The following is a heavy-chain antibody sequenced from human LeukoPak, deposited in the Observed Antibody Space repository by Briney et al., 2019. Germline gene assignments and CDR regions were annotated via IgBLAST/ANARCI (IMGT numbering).Heavy chain of an antibody. Sequence: GGSLRLSCAASGFTFDDYAMHWVRQAPGKGLEWVANIKQDGSEKYYVDSVKGRFTISRDNAKNSLYLQMNSLRAEDTAVYYCARDRFDGSGSYYSDFDYWGQGTLVTVSS. D-gene: IGHD3-10*01. J-gene: IGHJ4*02. V-gene: IGHV3-7*01. CDR3: ARDRFDGSGSYYSDFDY. CDR2: IKQDGSEK. CDR1: GFTFDDYA.